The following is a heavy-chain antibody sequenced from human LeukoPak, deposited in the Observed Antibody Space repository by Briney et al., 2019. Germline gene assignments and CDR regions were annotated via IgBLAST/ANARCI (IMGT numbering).Heavy chain of an antibody. Sequence: GGSLRLSCAASGFTFSSYEMNWVRQAPGKGLEWVAAIWYDGITKYYADSVKGRFTTARDNAKNSLYLQMNSLRDEDTAVYYYARGTERPLNCWGQGTLVTVSS. V-gene: IGHV3-33*08. CDR1: GFTFSSYE. D-gene: IGHD1-1*01. CDR2: IWYDGITK. CDR3: ARGTERPLNC. J-gene: IGHJ4*02.